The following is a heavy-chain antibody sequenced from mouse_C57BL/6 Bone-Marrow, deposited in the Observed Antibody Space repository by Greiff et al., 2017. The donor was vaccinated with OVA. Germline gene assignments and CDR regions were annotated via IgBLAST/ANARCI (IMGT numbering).Heavy chain of an antibody. CDR2: INPNNGGT. V-gene: IGHV1-26*01. CDR3: ARGRGGFVYYAMDY. CDR1: GYTFTDYY. Sequence: VQLQQSGPELVKPGASVKISCKASGYTFTDYYMNWVKQSHGKSLEWIGDINPNNGGTSYNQKFKGKATLTVDKSSSTAYMELRSLTSEDSAVYYCARGRGGFVYYAMDYWGQGTSVTVSS. J-gene: IGHJ4*01.